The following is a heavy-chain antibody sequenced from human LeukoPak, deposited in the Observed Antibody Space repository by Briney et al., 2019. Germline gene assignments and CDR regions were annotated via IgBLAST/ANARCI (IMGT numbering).Heavy chain of an antibody. V-gene: IGHV3-48*03. J-gene: IGHJ4*02. CDR2: ISSSGSTI. CDR1: GLTFSSYE. CDR3: ARGDTAFDY. Sequence: GGSLRLSCAASGLTFSSYEMNWVRQAPGKGLEWVSYISSSGSTIYYADSVKGRFTIHRDNAKNSLYLQMNSLRAEDTAVYYCARGDTAFDYWGQGTLVTVSS. D-gene: IGHD5-18*01.